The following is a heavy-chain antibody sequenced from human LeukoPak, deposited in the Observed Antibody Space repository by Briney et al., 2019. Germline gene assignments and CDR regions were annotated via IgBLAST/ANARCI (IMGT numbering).Heavy chain of an antibody. CDR2: ISSSSSTI. J-gene: IGHJ4*02. CDR3: ARERTYYYDSSGYSIGGSLDY. Sequence: GGSLRLSCAASGFTFSSYSMNWVRQAPGKGLEGVSYISSSSSTIYYADSVKGRFTISRDNAKNSLYLQMNSLRAEDTAVYYCARERTYYYDSSGYSIGGSLDYWGQGTLVTVSS. V-gene: IGHV3-48*01. D-gene: IGHD3-22*01. CDR1: GFTFSSYS.